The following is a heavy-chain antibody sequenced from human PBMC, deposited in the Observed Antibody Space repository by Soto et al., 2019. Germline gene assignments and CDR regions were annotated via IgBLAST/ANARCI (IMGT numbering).Heavy chain of an antibody. J-gene: IGHJ4*02. CDR2: IIPIFGTA. V-gene: IGHV1-69*01. D-gene: IGHD3-10*01. CDR1: GGTFSSYA. CDR3: ARVGVPSPAEDY. Sequence: QVQLVQSGAEVKKPGSSVKVSCKASGGTFSSYAISWVRQAPGQGLEWMGGIIPIFGTANYAQKFQGRVTINADESTSTAYMELSSLRSEDTDVYCCARVGVPSPAEDYWGQGTLVTVSS.